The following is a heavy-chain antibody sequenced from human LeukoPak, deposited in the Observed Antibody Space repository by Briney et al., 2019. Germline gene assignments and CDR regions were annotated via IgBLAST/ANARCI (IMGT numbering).Heavy chain of an antibody. J-gene: IGHJ3*02. V-gene: IGHV4-38-2*01. Sequence: SQTLSLTCGVSGYSISSGYYWGWIRQPSGKGLEGIGSIYHRGSTYYNPSLKSRVTISVDTSKNQFSLKLRSVTAADTAVYYCARWDSGEWFHDAFDIWGQGTRVTVSS. CDR2: IYHRGST. CDR1: GYSISSGYY. D-gene: IGHD3-3*01. CDR3: ARWDSGEWFHDAFDI.